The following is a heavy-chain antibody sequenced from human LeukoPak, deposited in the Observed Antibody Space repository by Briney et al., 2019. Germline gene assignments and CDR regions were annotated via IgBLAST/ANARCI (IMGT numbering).Heavy chain of an antibody. D-gene: IGHD2-2*01. V-gene: IGHV4-59*01. CDR3: ARLLGYCSSTSCLNWFDP. J-gene: IGHJ5*02. Sequence: SETLSLTCTVSGGSISSYYWSWIQQPPGKGLEWIGYIYYSGSTNYNPSLKSRVTISVDTSKNQFSLKLSSVTAADTAVYYCARLLGYCSSTSCLNWFDPWGQGTLVTVSS. CDR1: GGSISSYY. CDR2: IYYSGST.